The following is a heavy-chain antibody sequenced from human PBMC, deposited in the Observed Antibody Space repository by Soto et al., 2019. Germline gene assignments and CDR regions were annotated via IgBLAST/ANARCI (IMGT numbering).Heavy chain of an antibody. CDR2: VTWNRGTI. V-gene: IGHV3-9*01. Sequence: SLRLSCAASGFTFEDFAMHWVRQAPGKGLEWVSGVTWNRGTIGYADSVKGRFTTSRDNAKNSLYLQMTSLRVEDTALYYCVKEMGNGKLGMDAFDMWGQGTMVTVSS. J-gene: IGHJ3*02. CDR3: VKEMGNGKLGMDAFDM. D-gene: IGHD7-27*01. CDR1: GFTFEDFA.